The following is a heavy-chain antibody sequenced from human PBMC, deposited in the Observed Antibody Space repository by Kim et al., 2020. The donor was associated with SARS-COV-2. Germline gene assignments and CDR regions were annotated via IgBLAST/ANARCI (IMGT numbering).Heavy chain of an antibody. J-gene: IGHJ3*02. D-gene: IGHD3-16*01. CDR2: IYYTGST. CDR1: GASVSSGSYY. Sequence: SETLSLTCAVSGASVSSGSYYWSWIRQSPGNRPEWIGDIYYTGSTWDYPSLKSRVTISLDTSKNQISLKMSFMTAADTAVYFCAGGADGQAAFGIWCKG. CDR3: AGGADGQAAFGI. V-gene: IGHV4-61*01.